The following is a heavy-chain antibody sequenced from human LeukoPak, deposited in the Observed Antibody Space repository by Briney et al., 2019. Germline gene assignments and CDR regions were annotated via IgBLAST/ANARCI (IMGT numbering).Heavy chain of an antibody. CDR1: GYTFTGYY. D-gene: IGHD2-2*01. Sequence: ASVKVSCKASGYTFTGYYMHWVRQAPGQGLEWMGWINPNSGGTNYAQKFQGRVTMTRDTSISTAYMELSRLRSDDTAVYYCARAYRSSTSRLSLGFYYGMDVWGQGTTVTVSS. CDR2: INPNSGGT. J-gene: IGHJ6*02. CDR3: ARAYRSSTSRLSLGFYYGMDV. V-gene: IGHV1-2*02.